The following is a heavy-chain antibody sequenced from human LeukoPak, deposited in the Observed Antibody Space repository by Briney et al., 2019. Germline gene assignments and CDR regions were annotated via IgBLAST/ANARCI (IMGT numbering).Heavy chain of an antibody. V-gene: IGHV3-23*01. Sequence: QAGGSLRLSCAASGFTFSKYAMSWVRQVPGKGLEWVSSIGDSGSSTYYADSVKGRFIISRDNSKNTLYLQMSSLRAEDTAVYYCARPGVGDCISCFDYWGQGTLVTVSS. CDR1: GFTFSKYA. CDR3: ARPGVGDCISCFDY. D-gene: IGHD2-21*02. J-gene: IGHJ4*02. CDR2: IGDSGSST.